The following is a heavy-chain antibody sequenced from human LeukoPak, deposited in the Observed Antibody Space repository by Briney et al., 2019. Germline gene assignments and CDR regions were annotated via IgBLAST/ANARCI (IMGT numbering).Heavy chain of an antibody. J-gene: IGHJ4*02. D-gene: IGHD2-2*01. Sequence: GASVKVSCTASGYTFTSYDINWVRQATGQGLEWMGWMNPNSGNTGYAQKFQGRVTMTRNTSISTAYMELSSLRSEDTAVYYCAGGSRYCSSTSCYDFDYWGQGTLVTVSS. CDR3: AGGSRYCSSTSCYDFDY. CDR1: GYTFTSYD. V-gene: IGHV1-8*01. CDR2: MNPNSGNT.